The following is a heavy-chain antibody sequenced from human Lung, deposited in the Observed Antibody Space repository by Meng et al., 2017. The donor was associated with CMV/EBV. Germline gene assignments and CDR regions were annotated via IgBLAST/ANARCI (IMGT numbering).Heavy chain of an antibody. V-gene: IGHV4-38-2*02. Sequence: LXCTVSGYSISSGYYWGWIRQSPEKGMEWIGSIYHDGITYYNPSLKSRVTMSMDSPNDKFFLNLNSVTAADTALYFCARVHRILNWFDPSGRGLLVTFSS. J-gene: IGHJ5*02. D-gene: IGHD2/OR15-2a*01. CDR3: ARVHRILNWFDP. CDR2: IYHDGIT. CDR1: GYSISSGYY.